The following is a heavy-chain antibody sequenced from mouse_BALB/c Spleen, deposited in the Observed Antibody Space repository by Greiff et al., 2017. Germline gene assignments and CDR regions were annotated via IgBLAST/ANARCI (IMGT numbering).Heavy chain of an antibody. CDR1: GFTFSSFG. V-gene: IGHV5-17*02. CDR2: ISSGSSTI. D-gene: IGHD2-14*01. CDR3: ARSEGYDGAWFAY. J-gene: IGHJ3*01. Sequence: EVQLVESGGGLVQPGGSRKLSCAASGFTFSSFGMHWVRQAPEKGLEWVAYISSGSSTIYYADTVKGRFTISRDNPKNTLFLQMTSLRSEDTAMYYCARSEGYDGAWFAYWGQGTLVTVSA.